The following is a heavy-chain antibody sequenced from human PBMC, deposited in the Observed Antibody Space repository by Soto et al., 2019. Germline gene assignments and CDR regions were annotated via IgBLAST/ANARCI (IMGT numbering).Heavy chain of an antibody. Sequence: SVKVSCKASGGTFSSYSTSWVRQAPGQGLEWMGGIIPIFGTANYAQKFQGRVTITADESTSTAYMELSSLRSEDTAVYYCARARLTMIVVASYYYYGMDVWGQGTTVTVSS. J-gene: IGHJ6*02. V-gene: IGHV1-69*13. CDR2: IIPIFGTA. D-gene: IGHD3-22*01. CDR3: ARARLTMIVVASYYYYGMDV. CDR1: GGTFSSYS.